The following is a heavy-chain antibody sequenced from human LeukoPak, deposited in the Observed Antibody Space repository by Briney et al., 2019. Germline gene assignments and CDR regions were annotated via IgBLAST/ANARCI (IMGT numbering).Heavy chain of an antibody. Sequence: PSETLSLTCTVSGGSISSGGYYWSWIRQHPGKGLEWIGYIYYSGSTYYNPSLKSRVTISVDTSKNQFSLKLRSVTAADTAVYHCARVNDGGYSSFWYFDLWGRGTLVTVSS. CDR1: GGSISSGGYY. CDR3: ARVNDGGYSSFWYFDL. CDR2: IYYSGST. D-gene: IGHD3-22*01. V-gene: IGHV4-31*03. J-gene: IGHJ2*01.